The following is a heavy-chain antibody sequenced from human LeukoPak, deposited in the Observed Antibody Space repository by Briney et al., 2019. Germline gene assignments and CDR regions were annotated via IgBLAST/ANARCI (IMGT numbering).Heavy chain of an antibody. CDR1: GGSISSYY. CDR2: IYYSGST. V-gene: IGHV4-59*08. CDR3: ARHSGVSFLNY. Sequence: SETLSLTCTVSGGSISSYYWSWIRQPPGKGLEWIGYIYYSGSTNYNPSLKSRVTISVDTSKNQFSLKLSSVTAADTAVYYCARHSGVSFLNYWGQGTLVTVSS. D-gene: IGHD5-12*01. J-gene: IGHJ4*02.